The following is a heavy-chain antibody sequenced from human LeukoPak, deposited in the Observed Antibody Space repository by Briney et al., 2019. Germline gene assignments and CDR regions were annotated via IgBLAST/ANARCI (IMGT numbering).Heavy chain of an antibody. D-gene: IGHD1-26*01. CDR3: AKHSGRYFHYYFDY. J-gene: IGHJ4*02. CDR1: GFTFSSYG. CDR2: ISGSGYNT. Sequence: GGSLRLSCGVSGFTFSSYGMSWVRQAPGRGLEWVSVISGSGYNTDYADSVKGRFTISRDNSGNTLYLQLHRLRVEDTAVYYCAKHSGRYFHYYFDYWGQGTRVTVSS. V-gene: IGHV3-23*01.